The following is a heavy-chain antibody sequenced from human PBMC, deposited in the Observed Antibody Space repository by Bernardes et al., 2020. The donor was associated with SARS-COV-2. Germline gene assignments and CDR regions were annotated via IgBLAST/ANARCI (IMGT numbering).Heavy chain of an antibody. V-gene: IGHV1-24*01. D-gene: IGHD4-4*01. J-gene: IGHJ6*02. CDR3: ATYSKYVPASSDYHYGMDV. CDR1: GYPLNELA. Sequence: ASVQASCKVSGYPLNELAIHWVRQAPGKGLEWLGGFDPEDGETIYAQKFQARVTMTEATPTDTAYMELSSLRFDDTAVYYCATYSKYVPASSDYHYGMDVWGQGTTVTVSS. CDR2: FDPEDGET.